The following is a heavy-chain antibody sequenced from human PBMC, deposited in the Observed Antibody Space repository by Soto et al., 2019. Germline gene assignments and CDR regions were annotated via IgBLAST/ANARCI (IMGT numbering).Heavy chain of an antibody. CDR2: ISYDGSNK. CDR1: GFTFSSYG. V-gene: IGHV3-30*18. J-gene: IGHJ6*02. Sequence: PGGSLRLSCAASGFTFSSYGMHWVRQAPGKGLEWVAVISYDGSNKYYADSVKGRFTISRDNSKNTLYLQMNSLRAEDTAVYYCAKDVIDIVVVVAADYYYYGMDVWGQGTTVTVSS. CDR3: AKDVIDIVVVVAADYYYYGMDV. D-gene: IGHD2-15*01.